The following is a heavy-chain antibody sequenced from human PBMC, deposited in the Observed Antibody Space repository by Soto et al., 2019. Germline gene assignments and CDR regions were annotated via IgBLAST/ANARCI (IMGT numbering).Heavy chain of an antibody. CDR2: ISYDGSNK. D-gene: IGHD4-17*01. CDR3: AKDLDGGAEYGDYFD. V-gene: IGHV3-30*18. Sequence: PGGSLRLSCAASRFTFSSYGMHWVRQAPGKGLEWVAVISYDGSNKYYADSVKGRFTISIDNSKNTLYLQMNSLRAEDTAVYYCAKDLDGGAEYGDYFDWGQGTLVTFSS. J-gene: IGHJ4*02. CDR1: RFTFSSYG.